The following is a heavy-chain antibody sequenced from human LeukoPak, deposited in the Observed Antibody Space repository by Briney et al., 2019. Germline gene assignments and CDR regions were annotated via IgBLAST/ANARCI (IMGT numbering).Heavy chain of an antibody. J-gene: IGHJ4*02. V-gene: IGHV4-4*02. D-gene: IGHD6-13*01. CDR1: GDSISSDKW. Sequence: PSGTLSLTCAVFGDSISSDKWWSWVRQPPGKGLEWIGSIYYSGSTYYNPSLKSRVTISVDTSKNQFSLKLSSVTAADTAVYYCARQPYRSSSYNFDYWGQGTLVTVSS. CDR2: IYYSGST. CDR3: ARQPYRSSSYNFDY.